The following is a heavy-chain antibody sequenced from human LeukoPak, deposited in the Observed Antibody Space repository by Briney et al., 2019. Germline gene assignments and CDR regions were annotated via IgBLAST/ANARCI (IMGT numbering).Heavy chain of an antibody. D-gene: IGHD1-26*01. CDR2: IIPIFGTA. CDR3: ARGITVGATTYGAFDI. CDR1: GGTFSSYA. J-gene: IGHJ3*02. Sequence: APVKVSCKASGGTFSSYAISWVRQAPGQGLEWMGGIIPIFGTANYAQKFQGRVTITADESTSTAYMELSSLRSEDTAVYYCARGITVGATTYGAFDIWGQGTMVTVSS. V-gene: IGHV1-69*13.